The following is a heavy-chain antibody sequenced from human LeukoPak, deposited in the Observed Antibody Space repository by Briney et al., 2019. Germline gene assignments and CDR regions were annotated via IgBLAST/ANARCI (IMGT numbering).Heavy chain of an antibody. D-gene: IGHD3-10*01. J-gene: IGHJ5*02. Sequence: SETLSPTCTVSGGSISSYYWSWIRQPPGKGLEWIGYIYYSGSTNYNPSLKSRVTISVDTSKNQFSLKLSSVTAADTAVYYCARLWFGEFRGVNWFDPWGQGTLVTVSS. CDR3: ARLWFGEFRGVNWFDP. V-gene: IGHV4-59*08. CDR1: GGSISSYY. CDR2: IYYSGST.